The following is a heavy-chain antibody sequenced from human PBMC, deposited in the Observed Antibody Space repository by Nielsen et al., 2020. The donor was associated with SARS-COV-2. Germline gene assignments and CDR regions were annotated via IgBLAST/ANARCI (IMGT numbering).Heavy chain of an antibody. CDR3: ARGGAYYYDSSGYYPAEYFQH. J-gene: IGHJ1*01. Sequence: SETLSLTCTVSGGSISSGDYYWSWIRQPPGKGLEWIGYIYYSGSTYYNPSLKSRVTISVDTSKNQFSLKLSSVTAADTAVYYCARGGAYYYDSSGYYPAEYFQHWGQGTLVTVSS. V-gene: IGHV4-30-4*01. D-gene: IGHD3-22*01. CDR2: IYYSGST. CDR1: GGSISSGDYY.